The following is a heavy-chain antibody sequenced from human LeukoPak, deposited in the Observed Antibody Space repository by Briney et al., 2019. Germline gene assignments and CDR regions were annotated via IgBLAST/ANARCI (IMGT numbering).Heavy chain of an antibody. CDR2: IIPIFGTA. Sequence: GSSVKVSCKASGGTFSSYAISWVRQAPGQGLEWMGGIIPIFGTANYAQKFQGRVTITADESTSTAYMELSSLRSEDTAVYYCARDHSSGLFLSPAYDYWGQGTLVTVSS. CDR3: ARDHSSGLFLSPAYDY. D-gene: IGHD6-19*01. V-gene: IGHV1-69*01. CDR1: GGTFSSYA. J-gene: IGHJ4*02.